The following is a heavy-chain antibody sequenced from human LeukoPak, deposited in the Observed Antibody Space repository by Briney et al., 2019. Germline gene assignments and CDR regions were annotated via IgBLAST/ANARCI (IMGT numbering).Heavy chain of an antibody. CDR1: GFTFSRYS. D-gene: IGHD2-2*01. V-gene: IGHV3-23*01. CDR3: AKDAVRVGSCSSTSCYSDPVDY. CDR2: LNAGGGTT. Sequence: GGSLRLSCAASGFTFSRYSMSWVRQAPGKGLEWVSDLNAGGGTTYYADSVKGRFTISRDNSRSTLFLQMNSLRAEDTAVYYCAKDAVRVGSCSSTSCYSDPVDYWGQGTLVTVSS. J-gene: IGHJ4*02.